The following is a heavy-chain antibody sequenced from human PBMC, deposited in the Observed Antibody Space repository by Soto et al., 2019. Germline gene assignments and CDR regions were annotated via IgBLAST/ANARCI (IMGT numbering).Heavy chain of an antibody. J-gene: IGHJ6*02. CDR1: GFPFSSYG. V-gene: IGHV3-33*01. D-gene: IGHD5-12*01. CDR2: IWYDGSNK. CDR3: ARDRGDHGHDYYYYGMDV. Sequence: GGSMRLSCAASGFPFSSYGMHWVRPAPGKGLEWVAVIWYDGSNKYYADSVKGRFTISRDNSKNTLYLQMNSLRAEDTAVYYCARDRGDHGHDYYYYGMDVWGQGTTVTVSS.